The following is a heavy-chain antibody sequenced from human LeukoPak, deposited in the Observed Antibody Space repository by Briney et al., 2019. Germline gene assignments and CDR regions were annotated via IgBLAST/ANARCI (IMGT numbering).Heavy chain of an antibody. CDR3: ARGMGFWSGYVVY. J-gene: IGHJ4*02. CDR1: GDSISSSSSY. Sequence: PSETLSLTCTVSGDSISSSSSYWGWIRQPPGKGLEWIGSIYYSGSTNYNPSLKSRVTISVDTSKNQFSLKLSSVTAADTAVYYCARGMGFWSGYVVYWGQGTLVTVSS. CDR2: IYYSGST. V-gene: IGHV4-39*07. D-gene: IGHD3-3*01.